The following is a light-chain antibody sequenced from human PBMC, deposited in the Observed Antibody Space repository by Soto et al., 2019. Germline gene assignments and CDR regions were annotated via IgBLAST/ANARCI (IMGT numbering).Light chain of an antibody. Sequence: DIQMTQSPSSLSASVGDRVTITCRASQGISIYSAWYQQKPGKVPKLLIYAASTLQSGVPSRFSGSGSGTDFTLTISSLQPEDVATYYCQKYNSAPHTFGQGTKLEIK. CDR2: AAS. J-gene: IGKJ2*01. V-gene: IGKV1-27*01. CDR3: QKYNSAPHT. CDR1: QGISIY.